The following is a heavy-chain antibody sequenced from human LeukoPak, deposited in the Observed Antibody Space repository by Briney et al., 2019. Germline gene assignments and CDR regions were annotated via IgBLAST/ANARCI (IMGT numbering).Heavy chain of an antibody. CDR2: IYYSGST. CDR3: AREAGAGQQLFSPYFDY. J-gene: IGHJ4*02. D-gene: IGHD6-13*01. Sequence: SETLSLTCTVSGGSISSSSYYWGWIRQPPGKGLEWIGSIYYSGSTYYIPSLKSRVTISVDTSKNQFSLKLSSVTAADTAVYYCAREAGAGQQLFSPYFDYWGQGTLVTVSS. V-gene: IGHV4-39*07. CDR1: GGSISSSSYY.